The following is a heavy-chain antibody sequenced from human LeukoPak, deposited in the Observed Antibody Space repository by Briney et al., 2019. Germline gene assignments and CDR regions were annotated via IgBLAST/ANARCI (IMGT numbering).Heavy chain of an antibody. CDR2: IYYSGST. Sequence: SETLSLTCTVSGGSISSSSYYWGWIRQPPGKGLEWIGSIYYSGSTYYNPSLKSRVTVSEDTSKNQFSLKLSSVTAADTAVYYCARGASSRFEHWGQGTLVTVSS. V-gene: IGHV4-39*07. CDR1: GGSISSSSYY. J-gene: IGHJ4*02. CDR3: ARGASSRFEH. D-gene: IGHD6-13*01.